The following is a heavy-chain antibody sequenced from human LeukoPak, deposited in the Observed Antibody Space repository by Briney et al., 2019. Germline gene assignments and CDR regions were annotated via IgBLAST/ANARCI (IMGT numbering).Heavy chain of an antibody. Sequence: GGSLRLSCAASGFTFSNAWMSWVRQAPGKGLEWVGRIKSKTDGGTTDYAAPVKGRFTISRDDSKNTLYLQMNSLKTEDTAVYYCAKQPFYYDIRDYWGQGTLVTVSS. CDR1: GFTFSNAW. D-gene: IGHD3-22*01. CDR3: AKQPFYYDIRDY. J-gene: IGHJ4*02. V-gene: IGHV3-15*01. CDR2: IKSKTDGGTT.